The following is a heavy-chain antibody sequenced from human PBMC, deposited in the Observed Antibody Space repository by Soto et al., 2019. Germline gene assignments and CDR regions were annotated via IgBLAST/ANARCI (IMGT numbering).Heavy chain of an antibody. CDR2: INQDGSER. V-gene: IGHV3-7*01. CDR3: VCGGNFFVS. J-gene: IGHJ4*02. Sequence: EVQLVESGGGLVQPGGSLRLPCAASGFTFRTYWMTWVRQPPGKGLEGVASINQDGSERYYVDSVRGRFTNSRENAKTSLYLQMKSLGAEDTAVYYCVCGGNFFVSWGQGTLVTVSP. D-gene: IGHD3-16*01. CDR1: GFTFRTYW.